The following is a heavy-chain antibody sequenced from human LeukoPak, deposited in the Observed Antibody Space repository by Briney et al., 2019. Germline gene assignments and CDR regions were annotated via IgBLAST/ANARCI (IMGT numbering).Heavy chain of an antibody. CDR2: IYHSGST. J-gene: IGHJ4*02. CDR1: GYSISSGYY. D-gene: IGHD3-10*01. V-gene: IGHV4-38-2*02. Sequence: SETLSLTCTVSGYSISSGYYWGWIRQPPGKGLEWIGSIYHSGSTYYNPSLKSRVTISVDTSKNQFSLKLSSVTAADTAVYYCASPSAAMVRGGASWGQGTLVTVSS. CDR3: ASPSAAMVRGGAS.